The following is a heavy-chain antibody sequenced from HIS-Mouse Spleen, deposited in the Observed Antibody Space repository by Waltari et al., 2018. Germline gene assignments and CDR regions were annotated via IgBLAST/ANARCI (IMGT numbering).Heavy chain of an antibody. CDR2: MNPNSGNT. CDR3: ARGLLLPHDYYYYYGMDV. J-gene: IGHJ6*02. Sequence: QVQLVQSGAEVKKPGASVKVSCKASGYTFTSYDINWVRQATGHGLEWMGWMNPNSGNTGYAQKFQGRVTMTRNTSISTAYMELSSLRSEDTAVYYCARGLLLPHDYYYYYGMDVWGQGTTVTVSS. D-gene: IGHD2-21*02. CDR1: GYTFTSYD. V-gene: IGHV1-8*01.